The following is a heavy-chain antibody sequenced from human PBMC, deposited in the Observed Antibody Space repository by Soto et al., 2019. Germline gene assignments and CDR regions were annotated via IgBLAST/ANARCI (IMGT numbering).Heavy chain of an antibody. D-gene: IGHD3-22*01. J-gene: IGHJ5*02. V-gene: IGHV3-23*01. CDR2: ISGSRGIK. CDR3: AKDPMGLIGVVAYWFDP. Sequence: LRLSCPSSWFTFCSYAMNWVRHAPVKGLEWFSAISGSRGIKYYAESVKGRFTISRDNSKNTLYLQMNSLRAEDTAVYYCAKDPMGLIGVVAYWFDPWGQGTLVTV. CDR1: WFTFCSYA.